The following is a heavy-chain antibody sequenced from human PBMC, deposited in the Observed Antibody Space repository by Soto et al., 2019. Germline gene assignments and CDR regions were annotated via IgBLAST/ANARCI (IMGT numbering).Heavy chain of an antibody. D-gene: IGHD6-13*01. J-gene: IGHJ4*02. CDR1: GGTFSSYT. CDR3: AREATIGLVAAAGTGLVNY. Sequence: QVQLVQSGAEVKKPGSSMKVSCKASGGTFSSYTISWVRQAPGQGLEWMGRIIPILGIANYAQKFQGRVTITADKSTSTAYMELSSLRSEDTAVYYCAREATIGLVAAAGTGLVNYWGQGTLVTVSS. V-gene: IGHV1-69*02. CDR2: IIPILGIA.